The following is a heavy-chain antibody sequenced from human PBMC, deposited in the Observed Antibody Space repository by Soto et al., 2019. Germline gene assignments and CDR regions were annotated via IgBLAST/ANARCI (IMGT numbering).Heavy chain of an antibody. CDR3: ASDNANWFDP. CDR1: GFTFSSYS. Sequence: GGSLRLSCAASGFTFSSYSMNWVRQAPGKGLEWVSSISSSSSYIYYTDSVKGRFTISRDNAKNSLYLQMNSLRAEDTAVYYCASDNANWFDPWGQGTLVTVSS. CDR2: ISSSSSYI. J-gene: IGHJ5*02. V-gene: IGHV3-21*01.